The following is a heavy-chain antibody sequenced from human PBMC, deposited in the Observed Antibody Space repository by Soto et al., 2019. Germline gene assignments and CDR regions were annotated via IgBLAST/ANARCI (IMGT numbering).Heavy chain of an antibody. V-gene: IGHV1-2*04. D-gene: IGHD5-18*01. J-gene: IGHJ4*02. CDR2: INPNSGGT. CDR3: ARGQLSYYVY. Sequence: ASVKVSCRASGYTFTGYYMHWVRQAPGQGLEWMGWINPNSGGTNYAQKFQGWVTMTRDTSISTAYMELSRLRSDDTAVYYCARGQLSYYVYWGQGTLVTVSS. CDR1: GYTFTGYY.